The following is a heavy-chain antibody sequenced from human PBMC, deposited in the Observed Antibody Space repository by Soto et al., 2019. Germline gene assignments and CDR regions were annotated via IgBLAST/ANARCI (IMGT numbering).Heavy chain of an antibody. J-gene: IGHJ4*02. CDR3: ASHYYDSSGFDY. D-gene: IGHD3-22*01. CDR2: INAGNGNT. Sequence: XSVKVSCKASVYTFTSYAMHWVRQAPGQSLEWMGWINAGNGNTKYSQKFQGRVTITRDTSASTAYMELSSLRSEDTAVYYCASHYYDSSGFDYWGQGTLVTVSS. V-gene: IGHV1-3*01. CDR1: VYTFTSYA.